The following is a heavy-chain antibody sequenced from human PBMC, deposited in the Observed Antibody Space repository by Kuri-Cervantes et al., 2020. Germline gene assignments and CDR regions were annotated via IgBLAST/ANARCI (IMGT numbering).Heavy chain of an antibody. CDR2: IDPSGGRA. D-gene: IGHD2-8*01. Sequence: ASVKVSCKASGYTFSNYYMHWVRQAPGQGLEWMGIIDPSGGRASYTQNFQGRVTMTRDTSTSTVYMELSSLRSEDTAVYYCARATYCTNGVCYSLGGFYYGMDVWGQGTTVTVSS. V-gene: IGHV1-46*01. J-gene: IGHJ6*02. CDR1: GYTFSNYY. CDR3: ARATYCTNGVCYSLGGFYYGMDV.